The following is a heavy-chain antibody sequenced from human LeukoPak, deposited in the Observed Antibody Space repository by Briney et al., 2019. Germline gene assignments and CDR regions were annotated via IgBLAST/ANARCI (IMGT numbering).Heavy chain of an antibody. D-gene: IGHD3-22*01. CDR2: ISNTGGST. CDR3: ARGGPDYYDSSGYAH. J-gene: IGHJ4*02. V-gene: IGHV3-23*01. Sequence: GGSLRLSCEASRFTFSSYGMTWVRQAPGKGLEWVSSISNTGGSTYYADSVKGRFTISRDNAKNTLYLQMNSLRAEDTAVYYCARGGPDYYDSSGYAHWGQGTLVTVSS. CDR1: RFTFSSYG.